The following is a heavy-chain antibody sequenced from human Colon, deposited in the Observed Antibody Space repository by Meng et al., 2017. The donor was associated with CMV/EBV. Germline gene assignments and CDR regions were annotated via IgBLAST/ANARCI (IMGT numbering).Heavy chain of an antibody. J-gene: IGHJ4*02. CDR3: AAPGPSMIVVAY. Sequence: GESLKISCAASGFTFSSHSMNWVRRSPGKGLEWVSLIYSGGETFYVDSVKGRFTISRDDSKNTLYLQMNSLRPEDTAVYYCAAPGPSMIVVAYWDQGTLVTVSS. CDR2: IYSGGET. D-gene: IGHD3-22*01. V-gene: IGHV3-66*02. CDR1: GFTFSSHS.